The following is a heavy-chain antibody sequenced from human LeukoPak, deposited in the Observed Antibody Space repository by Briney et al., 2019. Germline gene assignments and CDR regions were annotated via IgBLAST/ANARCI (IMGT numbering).Heavy chain of an antibody. Sequence: SVKVSCXASGGTFSSYAISWVRQAHGQGLEWMGGIIPIFGTANYAQKFQGRVTITADESTSTAYMELSSLRSEDTAVYYCARGWLRFLEWLLDYWGQGTLVTVSS. D-gene: IGHD3-3*01. J-gene: IGHJ4*02. CDR3: ARGWLRFLEWLLDY. CDR2: IIPIFGTA. CDR1: GGTFSSYA. V-gene: IGHV1-69*01.